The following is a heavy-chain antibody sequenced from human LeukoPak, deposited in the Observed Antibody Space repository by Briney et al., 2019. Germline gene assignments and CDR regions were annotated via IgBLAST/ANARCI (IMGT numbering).Heavy chain of an antibody. V-gene: IGHV3-11*06. Sequence: GGSQRLSCEAYALHSTNHNTTWIPQAPRKGLKWVSYKSSSSSYTNYADSVKGRFTISRDNAKNSLYLQMNSPRAEDTAVCYCARERGYSSSWYRLDYWGQGTLATVPS. J-gene: IGHJ4*02. CDR2: KSSSSSYT. D-gene: IGHD6-13*01. CDR3: ARERGYSSSWYRLDY. CDR1: ALHSTNHN.